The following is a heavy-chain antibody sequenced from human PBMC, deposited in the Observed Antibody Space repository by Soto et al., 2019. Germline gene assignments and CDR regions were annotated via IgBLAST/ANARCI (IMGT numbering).Heavy chain of an antibody. D-gene: IGHD6-13*01. CDR3: AKDLKGSSWYPNWFEP. CDR2: ISYDGSNK. Sequence: PGGSLRLSCAASGFTFSNYGMHWVRQAPGKGLEWVAVISYDGSNKYYADSVKGRFTISRDNSKNTLYLQMNSLRAEDTAVYYCAKDLKGSSWYPNWFEPWGQGTLVTVSS. V-gene: IGHV3-30*18. J-gene: IGHJ5*02. CDR1: GFTFSNYG.